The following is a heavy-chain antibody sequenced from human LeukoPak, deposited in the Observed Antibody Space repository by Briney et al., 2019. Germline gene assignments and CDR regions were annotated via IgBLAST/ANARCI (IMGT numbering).Heavy chain of an antibody. CDR1: GYTFTSYA. Sequence: SVKVSCTASGYTFTSYAISWVRQAPGQGLEWMGRIIPILGIANYAQKFRGRVMITADKSTSTAYMELSSLRSEDTAVYYCARDLWDSRISDYYYYGMDVWGQGTTVTVSS. V-gene: IGHV1-69*04. D-gene: IGHD2-15*01. CDR3: ARDLWDSRISDYYYYGMDV. J-gene: IGHJ6*02. CDR2: IIPILGIA.